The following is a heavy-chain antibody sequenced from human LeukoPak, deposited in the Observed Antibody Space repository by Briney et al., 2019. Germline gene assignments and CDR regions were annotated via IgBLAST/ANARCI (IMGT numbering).Heavy chain of an antibody. D-gene: IGHD5-18*01. Sequence: PGGSLRLSCAASGFTFSSYSMNWVRQAPGKGLEWVSSISSSSSYIYYADSVKGRFTISRDNAKNSLYLQMNSLRAEDTAVYYCARDGMVSNDFDYWGQGTLVTVSS. J-gene: IGHJ4*02. CDR3: ARDGMVSNDFDY. CDR2: ISSSSSYI. V-gene: IGHV3-21*01. CDR1: GFTFSSYS.